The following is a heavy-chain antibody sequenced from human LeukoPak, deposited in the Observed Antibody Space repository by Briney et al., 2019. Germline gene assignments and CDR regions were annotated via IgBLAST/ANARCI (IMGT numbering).Heavy chain of an antibody. CDR3: ARDRMYYYDSSGYYEG. D-gene: IGHD3-22*01. Sequence: PSETLSLTCTVSGGSISSYYWGWIRQPPGKGLEWIGSIYYSGSTYYNPSLKSRVTISVDTSKNQFSLKLSSVTAADTAVYYCARDRMYYYDSSGYYEGWGQGTLVTVSS. CDR2: IYYSGST. V-gene: IGHV4-39*07. J-gene: IGHJ4*02. CDR1: GGSISSYY.